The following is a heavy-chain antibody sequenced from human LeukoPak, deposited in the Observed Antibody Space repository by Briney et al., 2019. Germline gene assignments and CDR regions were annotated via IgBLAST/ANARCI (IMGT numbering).Heavy chain of an antibody. Sequence: PGGSLRLSCAASGFTVSSNYMSWVRQAPGKGLEWVSVIYSGDNTYYADSVKGRFTISRDNSKNTLYLQMNSLRAEDTAVYYCARVVSSGWYYFVFWGQGTLVTVSS. CDR1: GFTVSSNY. CDR3: ARVVSSGWYYFVF. D-gene: IGHD6-19*01. CDR2: IYSGDNT. J-gene: IGHJ4*02. V-gene: IGHV3-53*01.